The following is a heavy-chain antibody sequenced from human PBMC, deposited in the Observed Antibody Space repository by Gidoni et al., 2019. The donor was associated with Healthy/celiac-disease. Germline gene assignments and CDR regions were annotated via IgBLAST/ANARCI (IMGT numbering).Heavy chain of an antibody. Sequence: EVQLLESGGGLVQPGGSLRLSCAASGFPFSSYAMSWVRQAPGKGLEWVSAISGSGGSTYYADSVKGRFTISRDNSKNTLYLQMNSLRAEDTAVYYCAKATTMIVVVTLFDYWGQGTLVTVSS. CDR3: AKATTMIVVVTLFDY. CDR1: GFPFSSYA. CDR2: ISGSGGST. J-gene: IGHJ4*02. D-gene: IGHD3-22*01. V-gene: IGHV3-23*01.